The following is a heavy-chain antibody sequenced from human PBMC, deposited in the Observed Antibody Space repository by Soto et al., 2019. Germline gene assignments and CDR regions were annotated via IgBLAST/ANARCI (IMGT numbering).Heavy chain of an antibody. D-gene: IGHD3-3*01. Sequence: ASVKVSCKASGYTFTSYGISWVRQAPGQGLEWMGWISAYNGNTNYAQKLRGRVTMTTDTSTSTAYMELRSLRSDDTAVYYCARDSEWYYDFWSGYDGFDIWGQGAMVIVS. V-gene: IGHV1-18*01. CDR2: ISAYNGNT. CDR3: ARDSEWYYDFWSGYDGFDI. CDR1: GYTFTSYG. J-gene: IGHJ3*02.